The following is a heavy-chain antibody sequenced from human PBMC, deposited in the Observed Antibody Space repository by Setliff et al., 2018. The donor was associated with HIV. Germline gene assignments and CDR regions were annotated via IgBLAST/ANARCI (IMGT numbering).Heavy chain of an antibody. J-gene: IGHJ3*02. CDR1: AGSISSYY. CDR3: ARAFPMTTVVTQSGYGAFDI. D-gene: IGHD4-17*01. CDR2: ISTRGGT. V-gene: IGHV4-4*09. Sequence: PSETLSLTCTVSAGSISSYYWTWIRQPPGKGLEWIGYISTRGGTTYNPSLKSRVTISVDTSKNQFPLKLSSVTAADTAVYYCARAFPMTTVVTQSGYGAFDIWGQGTMVTVSS.